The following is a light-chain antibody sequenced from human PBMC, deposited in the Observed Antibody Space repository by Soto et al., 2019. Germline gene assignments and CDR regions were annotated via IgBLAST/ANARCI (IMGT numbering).Light chain of an antibody. V-gene: IGKV1-9*01. CDR1: QGISSH. CDR2: AAS. Sequence: DIQLTQSPSFLSASVGDRVTITCRASQGISSHLAWYQQKPGKAPKLLIYAASTLQSGVPSRFSDSGSGTEFTLTISSLRPEDFATYYCQQLNVYPFTFGPGTKVDIK. J-gene: IGKJ3*01. CDR3: QQLNVYPFT.